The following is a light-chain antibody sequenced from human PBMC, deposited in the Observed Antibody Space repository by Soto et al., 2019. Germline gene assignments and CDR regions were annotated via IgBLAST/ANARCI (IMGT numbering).Light chain of an antibody. CDR2: GAS. J-gene: IGKJ5*01. Sequence: EIVMTHSPATLSVSTGERATLSCRASQSVSSNLAWYQQKPGQAPRLLIYGASTRATGIPARFSGSGSGTEFTLTISSLQSEDFAVYYCQQRSNWPPITFGQGTRLEIK. CDR3: QQRSNWPPIT. CDR1: QSVSSN. V-gene: IGKV3-15*01.